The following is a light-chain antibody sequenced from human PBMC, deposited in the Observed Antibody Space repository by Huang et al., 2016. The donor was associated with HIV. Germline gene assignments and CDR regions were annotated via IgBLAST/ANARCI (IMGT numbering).Light chain of an antibody. CDR3: KQRSNRTPTT. CDR2: YAS. CDR1: QSVGSY. V-gene: IGKV3-11*01. J-gene: IGKJ1*01. Sequence: EIILTQSTATLFLSPGERATLSCRPSQSVGSYLACYQQKPGQGPRLLIYYASNRATGIPARVSGVGSGTDFTLTIRGLEPDDFAVYFCKQRSNRTPTTFGQGTKVE.